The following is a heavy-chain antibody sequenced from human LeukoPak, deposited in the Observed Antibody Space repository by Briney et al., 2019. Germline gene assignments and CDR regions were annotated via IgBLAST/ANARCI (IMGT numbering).Heavy chain of an antibody. CDR3: ARPGYSSGWYGY. V-gene: IGHV3-21*01. J-gene: IGHJ4*02. CDR2: ISSSSSYI. CDR1: GFTFSSYS. D-gene: IGHD6-19*01. Sequence: KPGGSLRLSCAASGFTFSSYSMNWVRQAPGKGLEWASSISSSSSYIYYADSVKGRFTISRDNAKNSLYLQMNSLRAEDTAVYYCARPGYSSGWYGYWGQGTLVTVSS.